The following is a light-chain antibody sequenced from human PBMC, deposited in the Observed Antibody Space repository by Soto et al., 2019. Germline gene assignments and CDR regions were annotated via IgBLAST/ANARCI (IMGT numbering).Light chain of an antibody. CDR2: GAF. Sequence: EIVMTQSPATLSVSPGETATLSCRASQSVSYNLAWYQQKPGQGPRLVIYGAFSRATGIPARFSGSGSGTEFTLTISSLQSEDFAVHYCQQYKNWPPLTFGGGTKVEIK. V-gene: IGKV3-15*01. CDR3: QQYKNWPPLT. J-gene: IGKJ4*01. CDR1: QSVSYN.